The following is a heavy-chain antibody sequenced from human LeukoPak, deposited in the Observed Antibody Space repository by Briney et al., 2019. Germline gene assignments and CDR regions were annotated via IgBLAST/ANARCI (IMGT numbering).Heavy chain of an antibody. D-gene: IGHD4-17*01. CDR3: ARLAKGVRYNWFDP. CDR1: GGTFNSYA. J-gene: IGHJ5*02. Sequence: ASVKVSCKASGGTFNSYAISWVRQAPAQGLEWMGGIIPIFGTANYAQKFQGRVTITTDESTSTAYMELSSPSSEDTAMYYCARLAKGVRYNWFDPWGQGTLVTVSS. CDR2: IIPIFGTA. V-gene: IGHV1-69*05.